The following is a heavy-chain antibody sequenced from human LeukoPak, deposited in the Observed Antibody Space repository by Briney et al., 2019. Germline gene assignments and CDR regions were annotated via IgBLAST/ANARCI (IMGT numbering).Heavy chain of an antibody. CDR1: GFTFSSYG. Sequence: GGSLRLSCAASGFTFSSYGIDWVRQAPGKGLEWVAGISYDGSNKYYVDSVKGRFTISRDNSKNTLNLQMNSLRAEDTAVYYCAKMRTPTAHSGDAFDIWGQGTMVTVSS. D-gene: IGHD4-17*01. CDR2: ISYDGSNK. J-gene: IGHJ3*02. V-gene: IGHV3-30*18. CDR3: AKMRTPTAHSGDAFDI.